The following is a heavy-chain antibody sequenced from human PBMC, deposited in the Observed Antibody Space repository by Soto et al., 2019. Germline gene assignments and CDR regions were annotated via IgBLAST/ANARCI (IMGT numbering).Heavy chain of an antibody. V-gene: IGHV3-33*01. J-gene: IGHJ4*02. Sequence: QVQLVESGGGVVQPGRSLRLSCVASGFKFTDYGLNWVRQTPGKGLEWGAISWFDGSIAYYAESVKGRFTISRDDSRNTVYLHMNSLRGEDKAMYYCARDGARIDSSGKFDYWGQGTQVTVSS. CDR2: SWFDGSIA. CDR3: ARDGARIDSSGKFDY. D-gene: IGHD3-22*01. CDR1: GFKFTDYG.